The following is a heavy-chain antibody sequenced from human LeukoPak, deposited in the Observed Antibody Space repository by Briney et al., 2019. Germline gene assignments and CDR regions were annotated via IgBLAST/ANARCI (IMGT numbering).Heavy chain of an antibody. Sequence: GASVKVSCKASGYTFTGYYMHWVRQAPGQGLEWMGWINPNSGGTNYAQKFQGRVTMTRDTSISTAYMELSRLRSDDTAVYYCARVSVGATISFDYWGQGTLVTVSS. J-gene: IGHJ4*02. CDR1: GYTFTGYY. V-gene: IGHV1-2*02. CDR3: ARVSVGATISFDY. D-gene: IGHD1-26*01. CDR2: INPNSGGT.